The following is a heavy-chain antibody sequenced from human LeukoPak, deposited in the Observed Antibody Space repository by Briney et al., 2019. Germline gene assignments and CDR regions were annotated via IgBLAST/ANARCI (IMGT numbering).Heavy chain of an antibody. CDR2: INAGNGNT. Sequence: ASVKVSCKASGYTFTSYGISWVRQAPGQGLEWMGWINAGNGNTKYSQKFQGRVTITRDTSASTAYMELSSLRSEDTAVYYCARDYTYGMDVWGKGTTVTVSS. V-gene: IGHV1-18*04. CDR3: ARDYTYGMDV. D-gene: IGHD4-11*01. J-gene: IGHJ6*04. CDR1: GYTFTSYG.